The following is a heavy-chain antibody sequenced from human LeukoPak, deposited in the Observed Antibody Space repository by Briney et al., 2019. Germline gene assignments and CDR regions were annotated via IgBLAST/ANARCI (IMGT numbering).Heavy chain of an antibody. D-gene: IGHD6-19*01. CDR3: ARDLYPGLAVAGGNWFDP. V-gene: IGHV3-21*01. CDR1: GFTFSSYS. Sequence: GGSLRLSCAASGFTFSSYSMNWVRQAPGKGLEWVSSISSSSSYIYYADSVKGRSTISRDNAKNSLYLQMNSLRAEDTAVYYCARDLYPGLAVAGGNWFDPWGQGTLVTVSS. CDR2: ISSSSSYI. J-gene: IGHJ5*02.